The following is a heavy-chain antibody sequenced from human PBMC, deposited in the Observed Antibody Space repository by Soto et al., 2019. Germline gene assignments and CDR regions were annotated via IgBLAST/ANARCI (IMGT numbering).Heavy chain of an antibody. V-gene: IGHV3-30-3*01. Sequence: GGSLRLSCAASGFTFSSYAMHWVRQAPGKGLEWVAVISYDGSNKYYADSVKGRFTISRDNSKNTLYLQMNSLRAEDTAVYYCARDQVRWLVQPTLFDYWGQGTLVTVSS. CDR3: ARDQVRWLVQPTLFDY. J-gene: IGHJ4*02. D-gene: IGHD6-19*01. CDR2: ISYDGSNK. CDR1: GFTFSSYA.